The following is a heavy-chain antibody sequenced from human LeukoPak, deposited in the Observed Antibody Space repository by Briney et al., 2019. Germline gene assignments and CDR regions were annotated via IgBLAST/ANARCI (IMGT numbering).Heavy chain of an antibody. CDR2: INHSGST. D-gene: IGHD3-3*01. CDR1: GGSFSGYY. CDR3: ARGLKILRARSNMDV. J-gene: IGHJ6*04. V-gene: IGHV4-34*01. Sequence: SETLSLTCAVYGGSFSGYYWSWIRRPPGKGLEWIGEINHSGSTNYNPSLKSRVTISVDTSKNQFSLKLSSVTAADTAVYYCARGLKILRARSNMDVWGKGTTVTVSS.